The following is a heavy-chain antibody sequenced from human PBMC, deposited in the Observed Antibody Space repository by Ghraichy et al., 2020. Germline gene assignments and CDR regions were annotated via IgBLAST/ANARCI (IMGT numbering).Heavy chain of an antibody. CDR1: GGSISSGGYS. D-gene: IGHD3-22*01. J-gene: IGHJ5*02. Sequence: SETLSLTCAVSGGSISSGGYSWSWIRQPPGKGLEWIGYIYHSGSTYYNPSLKSRVTISVDRSKNQFSLKLSSVTAADTAVYYCARFDSMRSHSLDPWGQGTLVTVSS. CDR3: ARFDSMRSHSLDP. CDR2: IYHSGST. V-gene: IGHV4-30-2*01.